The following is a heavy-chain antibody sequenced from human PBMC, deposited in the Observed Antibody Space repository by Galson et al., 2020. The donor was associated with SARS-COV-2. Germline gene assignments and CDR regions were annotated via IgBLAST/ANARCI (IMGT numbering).Heavy chain of an antibody. CDR1: GFTFSSYS. V-gene: IGHV3-48*02. Sequence: QAGGSLRLSCAASGFTFSSYSMNWVRQAPGKGLEWVSHISSGSSTIYYADSVKGRFTISRDNAKNSLHLQMNSLRDEDTAVYFCARGKDSYYYGMDVWGQGTTVTVSS. CDR2: ISSGSSTI. J-gene: IGHJ6*02. CDR3: ARGKDSYYYGMDV.